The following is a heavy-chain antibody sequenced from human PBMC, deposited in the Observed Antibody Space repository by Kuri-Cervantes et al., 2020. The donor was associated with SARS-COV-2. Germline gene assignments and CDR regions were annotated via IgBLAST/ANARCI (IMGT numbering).Heavy chain of an antibody. J-gene: IGHJ6*02. Sequence: GESLKISCAASGFTFSSYSMNWVRQAPGKGLEWVSSISSSSSYIYYADSVKGRFTISRDNAKNSLYLQMNSLRAEDTAVYYCARDLYHWGGYYGMDVWGQGTTVTGSS. V-gene: IGHV3-21*01. CDR3: ARDLYHWGGYYGMDV. CDR2: ISSSSSYI. CDR1: GFTFSSYS. D-gene: IGHD7-27*01.